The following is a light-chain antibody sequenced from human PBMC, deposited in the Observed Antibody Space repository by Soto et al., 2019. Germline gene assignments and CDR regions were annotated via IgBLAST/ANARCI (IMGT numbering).Light chain of an antibody. CDR3: SSYAGSDNFCV. Sequence: QSALTQPPSASGSPGQSVTISCTGTSSDVAGYNYVSWYQQHPGKAPKLIIYEVSERPSGVPDRFSGSKSGNMASLTVSGLQAEDEADYYCSSYAGSDNFCVFGTGTKV. V-gene: IGLV2-8*01. CDR1: SSDVAGYNY. J-gene: IGLJ1*01. CDR2: EVS.